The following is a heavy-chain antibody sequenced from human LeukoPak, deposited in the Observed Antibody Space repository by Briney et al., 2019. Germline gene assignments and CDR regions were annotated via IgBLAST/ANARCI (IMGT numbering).Heavy chain of an antibody. V-gene: IGHV4-59*01. CDR3: ATSRGTTMPSSEYFDL. J-gene: IGHJ2*01. D-gene: IGHD3-10*01. CDR1: GGSISRYY. Sequence: PSETLSLTCTVSGGSISRYYWSWIRQPPGKGLEWIGYIYYSGSTNYNPSLKSRVTISVDTSKNQFSLKLSSVTAADTAVYYCATSRGTTMPSSEYFDLWGRGTLVTVSS. CDR2: IYYSGST.